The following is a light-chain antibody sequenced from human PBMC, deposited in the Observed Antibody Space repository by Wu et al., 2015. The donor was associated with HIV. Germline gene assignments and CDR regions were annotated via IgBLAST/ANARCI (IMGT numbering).Light chain of an antibody. V-gene: IGKV1-6*01. Sequence: AILMTQSPSSLSASVGDRVTITCRASQGIRSDLGWYQQKPGKAPKLLIYLASSLQSGVPSRFSGSGSGTDFTLTISSLQPEDFATYYCLQDYNYPLTFGQGTKLEIK. CDR1: QGIRSD. CDR3: LQDYNYPLT. J-gene: IGKJ2*01. CDR2: LAS.